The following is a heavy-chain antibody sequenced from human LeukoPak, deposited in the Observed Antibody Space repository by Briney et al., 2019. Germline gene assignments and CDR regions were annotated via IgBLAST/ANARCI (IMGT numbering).Heavy chain of an antibody. CDR3: ARDRGAIRRDYNWFDP. D-gene: IGHD2-2*02. J-gene: IGHJ5*02. CDR1: RFTFSSYA. CDR2: TSYDGSNK. Sequence: PGGSLRLSCAASRFTFSSYAMHWVRQAPGKGLEWVAVTSYDGSNKYYADSVKGRFTISRDNSKNTLYLQMNSLRVEDTAVYYCARDRGAIRRDYNWFDPWGQGTLVTVSS. V-gene: IGHV3-30*04.